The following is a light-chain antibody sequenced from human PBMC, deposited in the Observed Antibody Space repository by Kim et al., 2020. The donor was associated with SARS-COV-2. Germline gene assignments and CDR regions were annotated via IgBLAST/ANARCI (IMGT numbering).Light chain of an antibody. J-gene: IGLJ2*01. V-gene: IGLV3-1*01. CDR3: QVWDSTTTV. CDR2: QDT. Sequence: SVPQGQSDSITCSGVRLGHKFVFWSQHKAGQSPWMVMYQDTLRPAGIPERFSGSNSGNIATLTISGTQDMDEADCYCQVWDSTTTVFGGGTQLTVL. CDR1: RLGHKF.